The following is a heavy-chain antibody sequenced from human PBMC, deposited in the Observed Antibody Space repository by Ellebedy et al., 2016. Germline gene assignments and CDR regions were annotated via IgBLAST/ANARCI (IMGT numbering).Heavy chain of an antibody. D-gene: IGHD3-16*01. CDR1: GGSMSSGDYY. Sequence: LRLXCTVSGGSMSSGDYYWSWIRQPPGKGLEWIGYIYYSGSTYYNPSLKSRVTISVDTSKNQFSLNLISVTAADTAVYYCARDRGGYGAWFDPWGQGTLVTVSS. V-gene: IGHV4-30-4*01. J-gene: IGHJ5*02. CDR2: IYYSGST. CDR3: ARDRGGYGAWFDP.